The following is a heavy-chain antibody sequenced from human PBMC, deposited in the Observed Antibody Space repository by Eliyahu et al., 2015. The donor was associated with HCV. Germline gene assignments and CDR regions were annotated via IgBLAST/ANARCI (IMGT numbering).Heavy chain of an antibody. CDR2: SANRAXNYIT. CDR3: VRGYHGFDS. D-gene: IGHD2-2*01. V-gene: IGHV3-72*01. CDR1: GFSFNDHH. J-gene: IGHJ5*01. Sequence: EMHLVESGGGLVQPGGSLRLSCAASGFSFNDHHMDWLRQAPGKGLEWVGRSANRAXNYITLYAASVQGRFSISRDDSGHSLSLQMTSLRSEDTAMYYCVRGYHGFDSWGQGTLVXVXX.